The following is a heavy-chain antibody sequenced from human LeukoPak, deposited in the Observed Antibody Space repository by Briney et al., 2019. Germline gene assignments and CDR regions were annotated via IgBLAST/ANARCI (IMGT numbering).Heavy chain of an antibody. D-gene: IGHD2-8*01. CDR1: GGSFSGYY. Sequence: PSETLSLTCAVYGGSFSGYYWSWIRQPPGKGLEWIGEINHSGSTNYNPSLKSRVTISVDTSKNQFSLKLSSVTAADTAVYYCAREDCTIGAVCSSLLDHWGRGTLVTVSS. J-gene: IGHJ4*02. CDR2: INHSGST. V-gene: IGHV4-34*01. CDR3: AREDCTIGAVCSSLLDH.